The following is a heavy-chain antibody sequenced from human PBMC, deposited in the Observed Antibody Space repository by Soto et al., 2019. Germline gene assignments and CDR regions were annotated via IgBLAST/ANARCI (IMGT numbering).Heavy chain of an antibody. V-gene: IGHV1-18*01. CDR3: ARDRGVVPPVAGNTHYYYYMDV. Sequence: QDQLVQSGVEVKKPGASVKVSCKASGYSFTNYGITWVRQAPGQGFEWMGWISAYNGNTNYAQKFQGRVTMTTDASTSRAYLELRSLRSDDTAVYYCARDRGVVPPVAGNTHYYYYMDVWGKGTTVTVSS. J-gene: IGHJ6*03. CDR2: ISAYNGNT. CDR1: GYSFTNYG. D-gene: IGHD6-19*01.